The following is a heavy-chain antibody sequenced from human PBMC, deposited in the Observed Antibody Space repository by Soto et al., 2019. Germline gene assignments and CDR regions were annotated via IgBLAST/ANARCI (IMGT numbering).Heavy chain of an antibody. CDR2: ITYDGSGK. CDR3: ARDTDYVPYYFDY. D-gene: IGHD4-17*01. CDR1: GFNFSYSA. Sequence: PGGSLRLSCAASGFNFSYSAMHWVRQAPGKGLEWVAVITYDGSGKHYADSVKSRFTISRDNSKHTLHLQMNSLRAEDTAVYYCARDTDYVPYYFDYWGQGTLVTVSS. J-gene: IGHJ4*02. V-gene: IGHV3-30-3*01.